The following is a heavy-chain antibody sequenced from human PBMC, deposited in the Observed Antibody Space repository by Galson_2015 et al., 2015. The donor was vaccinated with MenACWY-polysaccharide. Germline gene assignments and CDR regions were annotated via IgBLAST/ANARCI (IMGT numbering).Heavy chain of an antibody. V-gene: IGHV3-7*01. CDR1: GLTFSSSW. CDR2: IKPAGSEK. D-gene: IGHD5-24*01. Sequence: SLRLSCAASGLTFSSSWMNWVRQAPGKRLEWVASIKPAGSEKYYVDSVQGRFSISRHNAKNSLYLQMNSLRAEDTAVYYCANWRWLPHWGQGTLVTVSS. CDR3: ANWRWLPH. J-gene: IGHJ4*02.